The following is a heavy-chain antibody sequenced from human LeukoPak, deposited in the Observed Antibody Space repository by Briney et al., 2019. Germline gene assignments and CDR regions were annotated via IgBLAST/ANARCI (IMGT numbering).Heavy chain of an antibody. J-gene: IGHJ3*01. CDR3: AREFF. CDR2: IYSGGST. V-gene: IGHV3-53*01. Sequence: PGGSLRLSCAASGFTFSSYAMSWVRQAPGKGLEWVSVIYSGGSTHYADSVKGRFTISRDNSKNTLYLQMNSLRAEDTAVYYCAREFFWGQGTMVTVSS. CDR1: GFTFSSYA.